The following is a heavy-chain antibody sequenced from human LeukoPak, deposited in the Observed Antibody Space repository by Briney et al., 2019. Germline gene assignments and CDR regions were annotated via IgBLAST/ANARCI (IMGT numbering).Heavy chain of an antibody. CDR2: ISGSGGST. V-gene: IGHV3-21*01. D-gene: IGHD3-9*01. Sequence: GGSLRLSCAASGFTFSSYGMNWVRQAPGKGLEWVSAISGSGGSTYYADSVKGRFTISRDNAKNSLYLQMNSLRAEDTAVYYCARNYYDILTGYYWFDPWGQGTLVTVSS. CDR3: ARNYYDILTGYYWFDP. J-gene: IGHJ5*02. CDR1: GFTFSSYG.